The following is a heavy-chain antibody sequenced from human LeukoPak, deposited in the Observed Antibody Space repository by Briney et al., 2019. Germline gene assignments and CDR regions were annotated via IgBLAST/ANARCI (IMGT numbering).Heavy chain of an antibody. J-gene: IGHJ6*02. CDR3: ARDLSWYGMDV. CDR2: IYHSGST. Sequence: SETLSLTCAVSGGSISSGDYSWSWIRQPPGKALEWIGFIYHSGSTYYNPSLRSRVTISKDKSKNQFSLRLSSVTAADTAVYYCARDLSWYGMDVWGQGTTVTVSS. V-gene: IGHV4-30-2*01. CDR1: GGSISSGDYS.